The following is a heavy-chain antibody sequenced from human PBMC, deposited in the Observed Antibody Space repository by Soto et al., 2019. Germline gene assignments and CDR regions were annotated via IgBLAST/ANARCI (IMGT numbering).Heavy chain of an antibody. CDR1: GFTFSSYA. CDR2: ISYDGSNK. D-gene: IGHD1-20*01. J-gene: IGHJ4*02. V-gene: IGHV3-30-3*01. CDR3: ARDGNSWTGEGDYFDY. Sequence: QVQLVESGGGVVQPGRSLRLSCAASGFTFSSYAMHWVRQAPGKGLEWVAVISYDGSNKYYADSVKGRFTISRDNSKNTLYLQMNSLRAEDTAVYYCARDGNSWTGEGDYFDYWGQGTLVTVSS.